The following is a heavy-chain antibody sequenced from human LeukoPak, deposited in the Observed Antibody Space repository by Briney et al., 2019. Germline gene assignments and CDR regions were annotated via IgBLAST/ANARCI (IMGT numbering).Heavy chain of an antibody. CDR1: GYTFTSYG. CDR3: AREMHSSSWGGSASSGTGY. J-gene: IGHJ4*02. D-gene: IGHD6-6*01. CDR2: ISAYNGNT. Sequence: ASVKVSCKASGYTFTSYGISWVRQAPGQGLEWMGWISAYNGNTNYAQKLQGRVTMTTDTSTSTAYMELRSLRSDDTAVYYCAREMHSSSWGGSASSGTGYWGQGTPVTVSS. V-gene: IGHV1-18*01.